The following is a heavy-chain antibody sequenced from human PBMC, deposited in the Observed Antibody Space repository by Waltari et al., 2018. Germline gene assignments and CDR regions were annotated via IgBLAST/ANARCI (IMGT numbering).Heavy chain of an antibody. CDR1: GGSFSGYY. J-gene: IGHJ5*02. Sequence: QVQLQQWGAGLLKPSETLSLTCAVYGGSFSGYYWSWIRQPPGKGLEWIGEINHSGSTNYNPSLKSRVTISVDTSKNQFSLKLSSVTAADTAVYYCARGEYSSRYNWFDPWGQGTLVTVSS. CDR3: ARGEYSSRYNWFDP. CDR2: INHSGST. D-gene: IGHD6-13*01. V-gene: IGHV4-34*01.